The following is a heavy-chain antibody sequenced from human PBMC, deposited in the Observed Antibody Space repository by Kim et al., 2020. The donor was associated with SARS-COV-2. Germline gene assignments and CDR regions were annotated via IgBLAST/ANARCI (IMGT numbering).Heavy chain of an antibody. D-gene: IGHD2-2*01. Sequence: YADSVKGRFTSSRDNAKNSLYLQMNSLRAEDTAVYYCARALWETSSIFDYWGQGTLVTVSS. V-gene: IGHV3-21*04. J-gene: IGHJ4*02. CDR3: ARALWETSSIFDY.